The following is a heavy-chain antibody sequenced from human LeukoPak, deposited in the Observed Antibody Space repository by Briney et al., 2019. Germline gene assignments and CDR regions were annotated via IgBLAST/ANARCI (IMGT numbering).Heavy chain of an antibody. CDR2: IIPIFGTA. D-gene: IGHD1-26*01. CDR1: GGTFSSYA. CDR3: ARGPDIVGATTSYYYYYMDV. Sequence: ASVKVSCKASGGTFSSYAISWVRQAPGQGLEWMGGIIPIFGTANYAQKFQGRVTITTDESTSTAYMEPSSLRSEDTAVYYCARGPDIVGATTSYYYYYMDVWGKGTTVTVSS. J-gene: IGHJ6*03. V-gene: IGHV1-69*05.